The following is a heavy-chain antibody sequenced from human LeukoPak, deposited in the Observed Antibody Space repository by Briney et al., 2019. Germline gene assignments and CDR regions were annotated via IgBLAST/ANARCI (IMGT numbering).Heavy chain of an antibody. J-gene: IGHJ4*02. V-gene: IGHV3-53*01. D-gene: IGHD1-26*01. CDR2: IYSGGST. Sequence: PGVSLRLSCAVSLVTVRCNHMSCARHAPSKGLGCVSVIYSGGSTYYADSVKGRFTISRDNSKNTLYLQMNSLRAEDTAVYYCAREPTSGGYFDYWGQGTLVTVSS. CDR3: AREPTSGGYFDY. CDR1: LVTVRCNH.